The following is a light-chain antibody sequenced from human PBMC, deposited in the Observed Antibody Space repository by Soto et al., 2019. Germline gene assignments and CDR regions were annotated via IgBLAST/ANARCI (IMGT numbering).Light chain of an antibody. CDR1: QSVRSY. V-gene: IGKV3-11*01. CDR2: DAS. Sequence: EIVLTQSPATLSLSPGERATLSCRASQSVRSYLAWYQQKPGQAPRLLIYDASNRATGIPARFSGSGSGKDFTLTISSLEPEDFAVYYCHQRSNWPPTTFGQGTRLEIK. J-gene: IGKJ5*01. CDR3: HQRSNWPPTT.